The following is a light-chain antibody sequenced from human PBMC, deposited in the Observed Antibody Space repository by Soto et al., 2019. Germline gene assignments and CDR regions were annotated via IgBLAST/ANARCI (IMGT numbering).Light chain of an antibody. Sequence: QAVVTQSSSASASLGSSVKLTCTLSSGHSGYIIAWHQQQPGKAPRYLMKLEGSGSYNKGSGVPDRFSGSSSGADRYLTISNLQFEDEADYYCETWDSNIHWVFGGGTKVTVL. CDR2: LEGSGSY. V-gene: IGLV4-60*02. J-gene: IGLJ3*02. CDR3: ETWDSNIHWV. CDR1: SGHSGYI.